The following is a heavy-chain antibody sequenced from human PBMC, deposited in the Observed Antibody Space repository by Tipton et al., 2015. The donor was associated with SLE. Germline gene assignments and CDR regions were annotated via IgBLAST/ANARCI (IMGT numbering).Heavy chain of an antibody. J-gene: IGHJ2*01. Sequence: LRLSCTVSGYSISSGYYWGWIRQPPGKGLEWIGSIYHSGSTYYNPSLKSRVTISVDTSKNQFSLKLSSVTAADTAVYYCARRRRAAAGRSYWYFDLWGRGTLVTVSS. CDR3: ARRRRAAAGRSYWYFDL. V-gene: IGHV4-38-2*02. CDR1: GYSISSGYY. CDR2: IYHSGST. D-gene: IGHD6-13*01.